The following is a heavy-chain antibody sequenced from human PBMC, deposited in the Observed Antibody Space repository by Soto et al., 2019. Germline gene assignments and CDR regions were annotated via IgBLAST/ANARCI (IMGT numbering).Heavy chain of an antibody. CDR3: ARDNCSSTSCYVMFGYYYYGMDV. CDR2: IIPIFGTA. V-gene: IGHV1-69*13. D-gene: IGHD2-2*01. J-gene: IGHJ6*02. Sequence: SVKVSCKASGGTFSSYAISWVRQAPGQGLEWMGGIIPIFGTANYAQKFQGRVTITADESTSTAYMELSSLRSEDTAVYYCARDNCSSTSCYVMFGYYYYGMDVWGQGTTVTVS. CDR1: GGTFSSYA.